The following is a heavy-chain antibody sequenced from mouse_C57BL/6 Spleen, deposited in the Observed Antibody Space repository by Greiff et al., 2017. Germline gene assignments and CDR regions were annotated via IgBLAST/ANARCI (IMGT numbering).Heavy chain of an antibody. CDR3: ERSFYECDGAFFAY. J-gene: IGHJ3*01. D-gene: IGHD2-4*01. V-gene: IGHV1-59*01. CDR2: IDPSASYT. Sequence: QVQLQQSGAELVRPGTSVKLSCKASGYTFTSYWMHWVQQRPGKGLEWIGVIDPSASYTNYNQKFNGKATLTVDTSSSTAYMQLSSLTSGDSAVYYCERSFYECDGAFFAYWGQGTLVTGSA. CDR1: GYTFTSYW.